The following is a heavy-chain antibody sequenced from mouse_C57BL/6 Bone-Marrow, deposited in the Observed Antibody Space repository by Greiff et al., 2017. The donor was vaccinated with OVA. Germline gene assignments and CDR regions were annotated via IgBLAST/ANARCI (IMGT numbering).Heavy chain of an antibody. CDR1: GYTFTDYE. V-gene: IGHV1-15*01. J-gene: IGHJ1*03. CDR2: IDPETGGT. D-gene: IGHD1-3*01. CDR3: TRKGSGNYWYFDV. Sequence: QVQLQQSGAELVRPGASVTLSCKASGYTFTDYEMHWVKQTPVHGLEWIGAIDPETGGTAYNQKFKGKAILTADKSSSTAYMELRSLTSEDSAVYYCTRKGSGNYWYFDVWGTGTTVTVSS.